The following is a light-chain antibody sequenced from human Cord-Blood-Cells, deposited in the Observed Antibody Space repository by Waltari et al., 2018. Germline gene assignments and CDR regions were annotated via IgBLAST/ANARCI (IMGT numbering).Light chain of an antibody. Sequence: EIVLTPSPGTLSSSPGESATLSCRASQSVSSSYLAWYQQKPGQAPRLLIYGASSRATGIPDRFSGSGSGTDFTLTISRLEPEDFAVYYCQQYGSSPMYTFGQGTKLEIK. CDR3: QQYGSSPMYT. J-gene: IGKJ2*01. CDR2: GAS. V-gene: IGKV3-20*01. CDR1: QSVSSSY.